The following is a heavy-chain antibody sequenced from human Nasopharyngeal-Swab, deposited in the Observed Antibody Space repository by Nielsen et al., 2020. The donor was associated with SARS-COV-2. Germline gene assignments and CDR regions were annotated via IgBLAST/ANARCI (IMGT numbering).Heavy chain of an antibody. CDR1: GFTLRNYA. CDR3: ARDRKEVGITGTLRGDY. J-gene: IGHJ4*02. D-gene: IGHD1-7*01. V-gene: IGHV3-20*04. Sequence: GGSLRLSCAASGFTLRNYAMTWVRQAPGKGLEWVSGINYNGATTTYADSVKGRFTISRDNANNVLYLQMDSLGAEDTALYYCARDRKEVGITGTLRGDYWGLGTMVTVSA. CDR2: INYNGATT.